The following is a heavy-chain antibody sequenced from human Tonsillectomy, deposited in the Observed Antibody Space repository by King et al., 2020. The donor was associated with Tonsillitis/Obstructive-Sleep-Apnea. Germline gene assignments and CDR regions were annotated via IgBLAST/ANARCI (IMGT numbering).Heavy chain of an antibody. D-gene: IGHD5-24*01. CDR2: ISGYNGNT. Sequence: VQLVESGAEVQKPGASVKVSCTASGYTFTSYDINWVRQAPGQGLEWMGRISGYNGNTKYAQKFQGRVTMTTDTSTSTAYMEMRSLRSDDTAVYYCARRDGYHSDYWGQGTLGTVSS. J-gene: IGHJ4*02. CDR3: ARRDGYHSDY. CDR1: GYTFTSYD. V-gene: IGHV1-18*01.